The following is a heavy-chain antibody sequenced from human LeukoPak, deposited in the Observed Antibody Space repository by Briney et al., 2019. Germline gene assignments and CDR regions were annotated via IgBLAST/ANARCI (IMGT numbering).Heavy chain of an antibody. D-gene: IGHD6-19*01. V-gene: IGHV1-46*01. Sequence: GASVKVSCKASGYTFTTYYMHWVRQAPGQGLEWMGMIDPSGGHTSYAQKFQGRVTMTRDTSTSTVYMELSSLRSEDTAVYYCARAAVAGIPPDYWGQGTLVTVSS. J-gene: IGHJ4*02. CDR2: IDPSGGHT. CDR1: GYTFTTYY. CDR3: ARAAVAGIPPDY.